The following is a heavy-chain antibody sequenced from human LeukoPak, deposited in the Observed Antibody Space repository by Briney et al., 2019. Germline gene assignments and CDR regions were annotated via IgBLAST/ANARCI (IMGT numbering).Heavy chain of an antibody. CDR3: ATGIAAASSISDY. V-gene: IGHV1-69-2*01. CDR2: VDPEDGET. CDR1: GYTFTDYY. J-gene: IGHJ4*02. D-gene: IGHD6-13*01. Sequence: ASVKVSCKDSGYTFTDYYMHWVQQAPGKGLEWMGLVDPEDGETIYAEKFQGRVTITADTSTDTAYMELSSLRSEDTAVYYCATGIAAASSISDYWGQGTLVTVSS.